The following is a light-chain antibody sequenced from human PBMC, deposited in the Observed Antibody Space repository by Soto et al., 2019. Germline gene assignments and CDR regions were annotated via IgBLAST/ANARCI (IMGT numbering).Light chain of an antibody. CDR3: QSYDSSMSGGV. J-gene: IGLJ3*02. CDR2: GNS. CDR1: RSNIGAGYD. Sequence: QSVLTQPPSVSGAPGQRVTISCTGSRSNIGAGYDVHWYQQLPGTAPKLLIYGNSNRPSGVPDRFSGSKSDTSASLAITGLQAKDEADYYCQSYDSSMSGGVFGGGT. V-gene: IGLV1-40*01.